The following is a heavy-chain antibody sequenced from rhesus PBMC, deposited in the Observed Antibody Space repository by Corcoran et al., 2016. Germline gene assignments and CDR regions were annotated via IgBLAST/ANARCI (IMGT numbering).Heavy chain of an antibody. D-gene: IGHD6-31*01. Sequence: QVQLQESGPGLVRPSETLSLTCAVSGGSVSGYWWSWIRQPPGEGLEWSGRITGSGNSEYNPSLKSRVTISRDTSKHHFSLHLTAVTAADTAVYYCGREGSNSGLDLDYWGQGVLVTVSS. V-gene: IGHV4-160*01. CDR2: ITGSGNS. J-gene: IGHJ4*01. CDR1: GGSVSGYW. CDR3: GREGSNSGLDLDY.